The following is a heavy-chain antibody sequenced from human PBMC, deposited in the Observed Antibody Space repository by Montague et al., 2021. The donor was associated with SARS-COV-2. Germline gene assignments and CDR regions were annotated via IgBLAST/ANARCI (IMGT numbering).Heavy chain of an antibody. V-gene: IGHV4-59*01. CDR2: IYYSGST. CDR1: GGSISSYY. Sequence: SETLSLTCTVSGGSISSYYWSWIRQPPGKRLEWIGYIYYSGSTNYNPSLKSRVTISLDTSKNQFSLKLSSVTAADTAVYYCARASRTDFDWLFPDSGSYYDYMDVWGKGTPVTVSS. J-gene: IGHJ6*03. D-gene: IGHD3-9*01. CDR3: ARASRTDFDWLFPDSGSYYDYMDV.